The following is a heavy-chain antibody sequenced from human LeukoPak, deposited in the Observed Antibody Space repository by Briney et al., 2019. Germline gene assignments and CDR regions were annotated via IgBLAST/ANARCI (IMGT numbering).Heavy chain of an antibody. V-gene: IGHV1-69*04. J-gene: IGHJ5*02. Sequence: SVRVSCKASGGTYSSYAISWVRQAPGQGLEWMGRIIPILGIANYAQKFQGRVTITADKSTSTAYMELSSLRSEDTAVYYCARSVGVVISRWFDPWGQGTLVTVSS. CDR2: IIPILGIA. D-gene: IGHD3-3*01. CDR3: ARSVGVVISRWFDP. CDR1: GGTYSSYA.